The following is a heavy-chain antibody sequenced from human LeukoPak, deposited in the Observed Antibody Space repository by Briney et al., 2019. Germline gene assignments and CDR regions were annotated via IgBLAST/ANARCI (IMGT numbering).Heavy chain of an antibody. CDR1: GGSLSSYY. Sequence: PSETLSLTCTVSGGSLSSYYWSWVRQPPRRGQGWVGNISYSGSTNFNPSLKSRATISVDTSKSQVSLKLSSVTAADTAVYYCAREGTAGTNLNWFDPWGQGTLVTVST. V-gene: IGHV4-59*01. J-gene: IGHJ5*02. CDR3: AREGTAGTNLNWFDP. CDR2: ISYSGST. D-gene: IGHD1-1*01.